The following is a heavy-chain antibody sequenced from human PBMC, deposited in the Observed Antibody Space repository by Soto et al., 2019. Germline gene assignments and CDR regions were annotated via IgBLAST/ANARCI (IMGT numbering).Heavy chain of an antibody. D-gene: IGHD1-26*01. CDR1: GFTFSSYA. Sequence: GGSLRLSCAASGFTFSSYAMSWVRQAPGKGLEWVSAISGSGGSTYYADSVKGRFSISRDNSKNTLYLQMNSLRAEDTAVYYCAKDLSGSYYGEFVGLIDYWGQGTLVTVSS. CDR3: AKDLSGSYYGEFVGLIDY. V-gene: IGHV3-23*01. J-gene: IGHJ4*02. CDR2: ISGSGGST.